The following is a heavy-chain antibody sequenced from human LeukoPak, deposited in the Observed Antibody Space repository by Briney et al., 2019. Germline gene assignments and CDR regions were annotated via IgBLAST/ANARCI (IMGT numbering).Heavy chain of an antibody. CDR2: ISYDGSNK. CDR1: GFTFSSYG. D-gene: IGHD6-6*01. CDR3: AKFISSWNY. J-gene: IGHJ4*02. V-gene: IGHV3-30*18. Sequence: PGGSLRLSCAASGFTFSSYGMHWVRQAPGKGLEWVAVISYDGSNKYYADSVKGRFTISRDNSKNTLYLQMNSLRAEDTAVYYCAKFISSWNYWGQGTLVTVSS.